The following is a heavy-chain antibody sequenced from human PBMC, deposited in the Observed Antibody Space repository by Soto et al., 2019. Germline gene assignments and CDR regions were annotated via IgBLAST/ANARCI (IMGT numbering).Heavy chain of an antibody. D-gene: IGHD2-8*01. CDR2: IYYSGST. CDR3: ARSKGLVDCTNGVCYTTWFDP. CDR1: GGSISSYY. V-gene: IGHV4-59*01. J-gene: IGHJ5*02. Sequence: SETLSLTCTVSGGSISSYYWSWIRQPPGKGLEWIGYIYYSGSTNYNPSLKSRVTISVDTSKNQFSLRLSSVTAAETAVYYCARSKGLVDCTNGVCYTTWFDPWGQGTLVTVSS.